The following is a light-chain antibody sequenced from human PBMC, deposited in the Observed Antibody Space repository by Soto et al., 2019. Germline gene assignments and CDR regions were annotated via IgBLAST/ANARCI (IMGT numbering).Light chain of an antibody. CDR2: SGS. CDR3: MKDLKIPLN. Sequence: IVITHTPLSLPVTPAAPACISFNSIQSLLHSNGYNYLAWYLQKPGQSPQLLIYSGSNRSSGVPDRFSGSGSGTDFTLKISRVEAEDVGVYYCMKDLKIPLNCGGGTTGDIK. J-gene: IGKJ4*01. CDR1: QSLLHSNGYNY. V-gene: IGKV2-28*01.